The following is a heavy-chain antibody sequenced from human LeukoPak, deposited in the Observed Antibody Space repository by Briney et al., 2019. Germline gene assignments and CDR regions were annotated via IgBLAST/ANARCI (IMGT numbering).Heavy chain of an antibody. CDR3: ARARDGHINNWFDP. CDR1: GGXINSYY. D-gene: IGHD5-24*01. CDR2: IYYSGST. J-gene: IGHJ5*02. Sequence: SETLSLTCNVSGGXINSYYWSWIRQPPGKGLEWVGYIYYSGSTNYDPSLKSRVTISVDTSKNQFSLKMSSVTAADTAVYYCARARDGHINNWFDPWGQGTLVTVSS. V-gene: IGHV4-59*01.